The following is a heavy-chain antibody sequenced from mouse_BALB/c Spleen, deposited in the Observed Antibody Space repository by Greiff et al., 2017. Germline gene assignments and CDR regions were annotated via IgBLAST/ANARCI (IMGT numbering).Heavy chain of an antibody. CDR3: ARGGVRAWFAY. J-gene: IGHJ3*01. Sequence: QVQLQQPGAELVKPGASVQLSCKASGYTFTSYWMHWVKQRPGQGLEWIGEINPSNGRTNYNEKFKSKATLTVDKSSSTAYMQLSSLTSEDSAVYYCARGGVRAWFAYWGQGTRVTVSA. CDR1: GYTFTSYW. V-gene: IGHV1S81*02. CDR2: INPSNGRT. D-gene: IGHD2-14*01.